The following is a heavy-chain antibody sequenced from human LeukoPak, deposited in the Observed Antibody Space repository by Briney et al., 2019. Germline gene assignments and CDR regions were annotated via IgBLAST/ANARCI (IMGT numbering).Heavy chain of an antibody. V-gene: IGHV3-23*01. J-gene: IGHJ4*02. D-gene: IGHD3-22*01. CDR2: IRGSVSTT. Sequence: GGSLRLSCAASGFTFSDYAMSWVRQAPGKVLEWVSTIRGSVSTTYYADSVKGRFTISRDNSKNTLYLQMNTLRAEDTAIYYCARRGSGYDSSGYRDYWGQGTLVTVSS. CDR1: GFTFSDYA. CDR3: ARRGSGYDSSGYRDY.